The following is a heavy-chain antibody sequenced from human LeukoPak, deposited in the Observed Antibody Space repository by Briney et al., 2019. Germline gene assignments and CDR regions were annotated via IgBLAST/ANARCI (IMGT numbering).Heavy chain of an antibody. J-gene: IGHJ5*02. Sequence: PSETLSLTCTVSGVSINSYHWSWIRQSPGKGLEWIGYIYYTGSTNYSPSLKSRVTISVDTSKNQFSLKLSSVTAADTAVYYCARVHMVRGVIYNWFDPWGQGTLVTVSS. CDR2: IYYTGST. CDR1: GVSINSYH. V-gene: IGHV4-59*12. CDR3: ARVHMVRGVIYNWFDP. D-gene: IGHD3-10*01.